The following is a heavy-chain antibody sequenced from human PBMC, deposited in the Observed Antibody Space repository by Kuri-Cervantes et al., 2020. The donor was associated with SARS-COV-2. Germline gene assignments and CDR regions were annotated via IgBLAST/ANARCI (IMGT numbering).Heavy chain of an antibody. J-gene: IGHJ4*02. CDR3: AREFYVAVAGTDY. CDR1: GGTFSSYA. Sequence: ASVKVSCKASGGTFSSYAISWVRQAPGQGLEWMGWINPNSGGTNYAQKFQGSVTMTRDTSISTAYMELSRLRSDDTAVYYCAREFYVAVAGTDYWGQGTLVTVSS. V-gene: IGHV1-2*02. D-gene: IGHD6-19*01. CDR2: INPNSGGT.